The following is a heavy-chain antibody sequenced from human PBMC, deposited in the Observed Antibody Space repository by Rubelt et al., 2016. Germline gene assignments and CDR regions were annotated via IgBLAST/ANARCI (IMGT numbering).Heavy chain of an antibody. D-gene: IGHD1-26*01. V-gene: IGHV4-31*11. J-gene: IGHJ4*02. CDR1: GGSISSGGYY. CDR3: ARGSVVGARIVDY. Sequence: QVQLQESGPGLVKPSGTLSLTCAVPGGSISSGGYYWSWIRQHPGKGLEWIGYIYYSGSTYYNPSLKSRVTISVDTSKNQFSLKLSSVTAADTAVYYCARGSVVGARIVDYWGQGTLVTVSS. CDR2: IYYSGST.